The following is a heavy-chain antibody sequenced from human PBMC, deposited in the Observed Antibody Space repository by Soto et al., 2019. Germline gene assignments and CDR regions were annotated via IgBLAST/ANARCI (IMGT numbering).Heavy chain of an antibody. CDR1: GFTVRSSY. D-gene: IGHD2-2*01. Sequence: PGGSLRLSCAASGFTVRSSYMSWVRQVPGKGLEWVSIIYSDDYTYYAASVKGRFTISRDNSRNTLYLQMSSLRAEDTAVYYCAKRGYCPSTTCFDYWGQGTLVTVSS. J-gene: IGHJ4*01. CDR2: IYSDDYT. V-gene: IGHV3-66*01. CDR3: AKRGYCPSTTCFDY.